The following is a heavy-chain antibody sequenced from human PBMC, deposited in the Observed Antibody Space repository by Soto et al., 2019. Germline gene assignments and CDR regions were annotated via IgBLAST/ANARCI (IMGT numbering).Heavy chain of an antibody. D-gene: IGHD3-3*01. J-gene: IGHJ6*02. Sequence: QVQPAQSGTEVKKPGASVRVSCKASGYKFTNFAITWVRRAPAQGRAWGGWCRAHNGVTNYAEKVQGRVIMTTDTSTSTAYNDLKSLRSDDTAVYYWARAGGAMFGVGIDASHSYYGMDVWGQGTTITVSS. CDR3: ARAGGAMFGVGIDASHSYYGMDV. V-gene: IGHV1-18*01. CDR2: CRAHNGVT. CDR1: GYKFTNFA.